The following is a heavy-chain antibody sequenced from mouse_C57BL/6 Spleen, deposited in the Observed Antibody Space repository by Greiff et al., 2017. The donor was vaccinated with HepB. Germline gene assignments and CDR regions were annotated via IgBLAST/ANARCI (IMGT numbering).Heavy chain of an antibody. CDR2: IYPGDGDT. D-gene: IGHD1-1*01. Sequence: QVQLKESGPELVKPGASVKISCKASGYAFSSSWLNWVKQRPGKGLEWIGRIYPGDGDTNYNGKFKGKATLTADKASSTAYMQLSSLTSEDSAAYFCARRGYYYGSSFYWYFDVWGTGTTVTVSS. V-gene: IGHV1-82*01. CDR1: GYAFSSSW. J-gene: IGHJ1*03. CDR3: ARRGYYYGSSFYWYFDV.